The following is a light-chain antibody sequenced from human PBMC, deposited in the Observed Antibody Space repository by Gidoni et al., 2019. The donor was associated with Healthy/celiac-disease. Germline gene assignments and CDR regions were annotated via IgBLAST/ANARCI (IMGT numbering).Light chain of an antibody. CDR1: NIGSKS. CDR2: DDS. Sequence: SYVLTQPTSVSVAPGKTARITCGGNNIGSKSVHWYQQKPGQAPVLVVYDDSDRPSLIPERFSGSNAGNTATLTTSRVEAGDEADYYCQVWDSSSDRYVFGTGTKVTVL. V-gene: IGLV3-21*03. J-gene: IGLJ1*01. CDR3: QVWDSSSDRYV.